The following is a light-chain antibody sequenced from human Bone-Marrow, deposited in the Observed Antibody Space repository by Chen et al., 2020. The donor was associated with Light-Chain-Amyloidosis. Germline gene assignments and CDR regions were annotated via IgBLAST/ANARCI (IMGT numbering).Light chain of an antibody. CDR3: QSADSSGTYEVI. CDR2: RDT. Sequence: SYELTQPPSVSVSPGQTARITCSGEDLPTKYAYWYQQKPGQAPGLVIHRDTERPSGISERFSGSSSGTTATLTISGGQAEDEADYHCQSADSSGTYEVIFGGGTKLTVL. CDR1: DLPTKY. V-gene: IGLV3-25*03. J-gene: IGLJ2*01.